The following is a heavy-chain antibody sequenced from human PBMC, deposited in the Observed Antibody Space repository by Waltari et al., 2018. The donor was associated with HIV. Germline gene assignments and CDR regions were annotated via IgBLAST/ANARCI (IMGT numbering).Heavy chain of an antibody. V-gene: IGHV4-34*01. CDR1: GGSFSGYY. J-gene: IGHJ5*02. D-gene: IGHD6-13*01. CDR2: INHSGST. Sequence: QVQLQQWGAGLLKPSETLSLTCAVYGGSFSGYYWSWIRQPPGKGLEWIGEINHSGSTNYNPSLKSRVTISVDTSKNQFSLKLSSVTAADTAVYYCASGGNSSSWYSGWCDPWGQGTLVTVSS. CDR3: ASGGNSSSWYSGWCDP.